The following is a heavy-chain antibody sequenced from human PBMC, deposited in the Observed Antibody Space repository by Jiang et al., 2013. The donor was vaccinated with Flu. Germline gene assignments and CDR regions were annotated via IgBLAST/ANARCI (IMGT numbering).Heavy chain of an antibody. Sequence: AEVKKPGESLKISCKGSGYSFRSYWISWVRQMPGKGLEWMGRIDPDDSDTNYSPSFQGHVTISADKSISTAFLQWSSLKASDSAVYYCASIPFGSGSYLSVMDVWGQGTTVTVSS. J-gene: IGHJ6*02. D-gene: IGHD3-10*01. CDR1: GYSFRSYW. CDR2: IDPDDSDT. V-gene: IGHV5-10-1*01. CDR3: ASIPFGSGSYLSVMDV.